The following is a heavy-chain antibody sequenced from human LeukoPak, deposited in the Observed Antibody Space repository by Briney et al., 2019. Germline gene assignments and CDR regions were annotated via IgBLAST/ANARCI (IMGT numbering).Heavy chain of an antibody. D-gene: IGHD6-13*01. CDR1: GFTFISYG. V-gene: IGHV3-33*01. J-gene: IGHJ4*02. CDR2: IWYDGSNK. Sequence: GGSLRLSCAASGFTFISYGMHWVRQAPGKGLEWVAVIWYDGSNKYYADSVKGRFTISRDNSKNTLYLQMNSLRAEDTAVYYCARDAIRSGIAAAGDFDYWGQGTLVTVSS. CDR3: ARDAIRSGIAAAGDFDY.